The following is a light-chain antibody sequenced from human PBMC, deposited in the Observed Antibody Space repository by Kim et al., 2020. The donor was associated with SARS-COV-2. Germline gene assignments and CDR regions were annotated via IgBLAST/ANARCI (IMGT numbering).Light chain of an antibody. CDR2: GAS. Sequence: ASGGDRVTITCQASQDISKYVNWYQQKPGKAPKRLINGASTLETGVPARFSGGGCGIHFTFTITSLKPEDNAIYYCQQYDNVPITFGPGTTVDIK. CDR3: QQYDNVPIT. V-gene: IGKV1-33*01. CDR1: QDISKY. J-gene: IGKJ3*01.